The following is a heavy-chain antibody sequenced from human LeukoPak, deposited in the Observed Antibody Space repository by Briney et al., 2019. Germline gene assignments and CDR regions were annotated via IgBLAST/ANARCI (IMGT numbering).Heavy chain of an antibody. J-gene: IGHJ3*02. CDR1: GGSFSGYY. CDR2: INHSGST. CDR3: ARADYGAFDI. V-gene: IGHV4-34*01. Sequence: SETLSLTCAVYGGSFSGYYWSWIRQPPGKGLEWIGEINHSGSTNYNPSLKSRVTISVDTSKNQFSLKLSSVTAADTAVCYCARADYGAFDIWGQGTMVTVSP. D-gene: IGHD4-17*01.